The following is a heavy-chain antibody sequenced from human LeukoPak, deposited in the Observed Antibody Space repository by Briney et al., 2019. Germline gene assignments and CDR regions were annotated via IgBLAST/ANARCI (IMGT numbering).Heavy chain of an antibody. CDR1: GFNFRRHG. J-gene: IGHJ4*02. CDR3: ARDSGSGSNDYFFDY. V-gene: IGHV3-30*04. Sequence: PGGSLRLSCAASGFNFRRHGLHWVRQAPGKGLEWVTIILHDGSDKYYADSVKGRFTVSRDNSKNTLYLQMNNLRPQDTAVYYCARDSGSGSNDYFFDYWGQGTLVTVSS. CDR2: ILHDGSDK. D-gene: IGHD3-10*01.